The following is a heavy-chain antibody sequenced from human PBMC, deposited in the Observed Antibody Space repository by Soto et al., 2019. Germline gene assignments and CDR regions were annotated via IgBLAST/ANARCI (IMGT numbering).Heavy chain of an antibody. J-gene: IGHJ4*02. CDR2: ISFDGSNT. D-gene: IGHD6-19*01. CDR3: GAGQFFSDY. V-gene: IGHV3-30*03. Sequence: QVQLVESGGGVVQPGRSLRLSCAASGFTFSSYGMHWVRQAPGKGLEWVALISFDGSNTYYADSVKGRFTISRDNSQNTLYLQMHSQRAEDTSLYYCGAGQFFSDYWGQGTLVTVSS. CDR1: GFTFSSYG.